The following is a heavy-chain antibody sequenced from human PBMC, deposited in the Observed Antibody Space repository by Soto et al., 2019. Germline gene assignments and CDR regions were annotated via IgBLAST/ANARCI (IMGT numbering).Heavy chain of an antibody. D-gene: IGHD2-15*01. V-gene: IGHV4-30-4*01. CDR3: ASSCDLCSAGDAFDI. CDR2: IYYSGCT. CDR1: GGSISSGDYY. Sequence: QVQLQESGPGLVKPSQTLPLTCTVSGGSISSGDYYWSWIRQPPGKGLEWIGYIYYSGCTYYNPSLKSRVTRSVDPSKNPSSLKLSSVTAADTAVYYCASSCDLCSAGDAFDIWGQGPMVTVSS. J-gene: IGHJ3*02.